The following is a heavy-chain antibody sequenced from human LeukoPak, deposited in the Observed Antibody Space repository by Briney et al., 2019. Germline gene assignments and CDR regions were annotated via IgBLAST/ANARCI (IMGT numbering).Heavy chain of an antibody. CDR1: GFTVSRNY. J-gene: IGHJ4*02. CDR2: IYTGGST. CDR3: ARGLYYYDASGYYYY. V-gene: IGHV3-53*01. D-gene: IGHD3-22*01. Sequence: PGGSLRLSCAASGFTVSRNYMIWVRQAPGKGLEWVSVIYTGGSTYYADSVKGRFTISRDNSKNTLYLQMNNLRAEDTAVYYCARGLYYYDASGYYYYWGQGTLVTVSS.